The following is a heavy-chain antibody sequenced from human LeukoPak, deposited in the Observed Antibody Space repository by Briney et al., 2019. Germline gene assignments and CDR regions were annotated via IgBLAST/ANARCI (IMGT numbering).Heavy chain of an antibody. CDR3: VRAIGSNTL. V-gene: IGHV3-30*03. Sequence: GGSLRLSCAASGFTFSTYGMHWVRQAPGKGLEWVAVMSYDGSNKFYADSVKGRFTISRDNSKNTLYLQMNSLRAEDTAVYFCVRAIGSNTLWGQGTLVTVSS. D-gene: IGHD4-23*01. CDR1: GFTFSTYG. CDR2: MSYDGSNK. J-gene: IGHJ4*02.